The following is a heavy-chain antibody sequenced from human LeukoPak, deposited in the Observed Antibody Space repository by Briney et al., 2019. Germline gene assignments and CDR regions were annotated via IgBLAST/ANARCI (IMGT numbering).Heavy chain of an antibody. J-gene: IGHJ4*02. CDR3: AKVWKYYDFWSGYYPGGYYFGY. CDR2: IRYDGSNK. V-gene: IGHV3-30*02. D-gene: IGHD3-3*01. Sequence: PGGSLRLSCAASGFTFISYGMHWVRQAPGKGLEWVAFIRYDGSNKYYADSVKGRFTISRDNSKNTLYLQMNSLRAEDTAVYYCAKVWKYYDFWSGYYPGGYYFGYWGQGTLVTVSS. CDR1: GFTFISYG.